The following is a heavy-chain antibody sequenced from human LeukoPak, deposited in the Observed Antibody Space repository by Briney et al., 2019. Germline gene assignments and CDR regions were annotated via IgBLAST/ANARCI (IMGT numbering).Heavy chain of an antibody. V-gene: IGHV3-7*05. CDR2: IKQDGSEK. CDR3: ARGATYFDY. CDR1: GFTVSSNY. Sequence: GGSLRLSCAASGFTVSSNYMSWVRQAPGKGLEWVASIKQDGSEKYYVDSVKGRFTISRDSAKNSLYLQMNSLRAEDAAVYYCARGATYFDYWGQGTLVTVSA. J-gene: IGHJ4*02.